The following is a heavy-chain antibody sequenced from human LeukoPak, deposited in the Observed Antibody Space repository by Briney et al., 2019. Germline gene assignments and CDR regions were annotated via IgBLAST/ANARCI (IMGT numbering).Heavy chain of an antibody. V-gene: IGHV3-23*01. Sequence: PGGSLRVSCAAPGLTFSSYAMSWVRQAPGKGLEWVSAISGRGVSTYYADSVKGRFTISRDNSKNTLYLQMNSLRAEDTAVYYCAKVLGERYCSSTSCPEGYYFDYWGQGTLVSVSS. J-gene: IGHJ4*02. CDR1: GLTFSSYA. D-gene: IGHD2-2*01. CDR3: AKVLGERYCSSTSCPEGYYFDY. CDR2: ISGRGVST.